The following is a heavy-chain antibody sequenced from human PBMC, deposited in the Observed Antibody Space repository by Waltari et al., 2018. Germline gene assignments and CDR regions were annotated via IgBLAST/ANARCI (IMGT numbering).Heavy chain of an antibody. Sequence: QVHLVESGGGVVQPGKSLRLSCAASGFTFGSYRVSWVRQAPGKGLEWVAVIWSDGSKKYYAESVKGRFTISRDNSRRSVSLEMNSLRGEDTAVYYCAKAGRRYFDFSEILEWGLGTQVTVSS. V-gene: IGHV3-33*06. D-gene: IGHD3-9*01. CDR2: IWSDGSKK. CDR1: GFTFGSYR. J-gene: IGHJ4*02. CDR3: AKAGRRYFDFSEILE.